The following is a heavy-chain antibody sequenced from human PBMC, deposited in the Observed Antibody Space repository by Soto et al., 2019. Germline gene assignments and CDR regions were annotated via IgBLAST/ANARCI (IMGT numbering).Heavy chain of an antibody. Sequence: SVKVSCKASGGTFSSYTISWVRQAPGQGLEWMGRIIPILGIANYAQKFQGRVTITADKSTSTAYMELSSLRSEDTAVYYCARDSSSSWYYFEYWGQGTLVTVSS. V-gene: IGHV1-69*04. CDR1: GGTFSSYT. CDR2: IIPILGIA. CDR3: ARDSSSSWYYFEY. D-gene: IGHD6-13*01. J-gene: IGHJ4*02.